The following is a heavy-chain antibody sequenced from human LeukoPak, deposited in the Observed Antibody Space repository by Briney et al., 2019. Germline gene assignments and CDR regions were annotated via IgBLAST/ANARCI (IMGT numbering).Heavy chain of an antibody. D-gene: IGHD3-10*01. CDR3: ARGLVVRGVINS. J-gene: IGHJ1*01. CDR2: IDPSDSYT. CDR1: GYSSTSYW. Sequence: GESLRTSCKGSGYSSTSYWISWVRQMPGKGLEWMGRIDPSDSYTNYSPSFQGHVTISADKSISTAYLQWSSLKASDTAMYYCARGLVVRGVINSWGQGTLVTVSS. V-gene: IGHV5-10-1*01.